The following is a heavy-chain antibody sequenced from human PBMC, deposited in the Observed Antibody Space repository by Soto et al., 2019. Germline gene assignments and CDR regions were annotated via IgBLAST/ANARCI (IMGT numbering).Heavy chain of an antibody. CDR1: GGSISSYY. J-gene: IGHJ3*02. Sequence: SETLSLTCTVSGGSISSYYWSWIRQPPGKGLEWIGYIYYSGSTNYNPSLKSRVTISVDTSKNQFSLKLSPVTAADTAVYYCARRYGLSAFDIWGQGTMVTVSS. CDR3: ARRYGLSAFDI. CDR2: IYYSGST. D-gene: IGHD3-10*01. V-gene: IGHV4-59*08.